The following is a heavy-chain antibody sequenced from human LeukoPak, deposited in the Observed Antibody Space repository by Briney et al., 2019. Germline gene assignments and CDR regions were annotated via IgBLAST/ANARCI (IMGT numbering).Heavy chain of an antibody. J-gene: IGHJ4*02. Sequence: GGSLRLSCAASGFTFSSYAMHWVRQAPGKGLEWVAVISYYGSNKYYADSVKGRFTISRDNSKNTLYLQMNSLGAEDTAVYYCARPPSSMVRGVIPFDYWGQGTLVTVSS. CDR1: GFTFSSYA. D-gene: IGHD3-10*01. CDR2: ISYYGSNK. CDR3: ARPPSSMVRGVIPFDY. V-gene: IGHV3-30*04.